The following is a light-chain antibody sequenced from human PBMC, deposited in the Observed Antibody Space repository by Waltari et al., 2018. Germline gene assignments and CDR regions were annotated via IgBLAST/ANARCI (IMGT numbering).Light chain of an antibody. J-gene: IGLJ1*01. CDR1: LNNVRNQD. Sequence: QAGLPQPPSVSKGLRQTATPTCNGNLNNVRNQDAAMLQQHQGRPPKVLSYRNNNRPSGISERFSASRSGNTASLTITGLQPEDEADYYCSAWDSNLSAYVFGTGTKVTVL. V-gene: IGLV10-54*04. CDR3: SAWDSNLSAYV. CDR2: RNN.